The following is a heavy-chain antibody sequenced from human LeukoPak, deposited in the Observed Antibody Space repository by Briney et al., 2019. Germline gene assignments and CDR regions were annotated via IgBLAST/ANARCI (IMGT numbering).Heavy chain of an antibody. D-gene: IGHD2-2*01. CDR3: AKGVVPAATFDY. CDR2: ISGSGGST. CDR1: GFTFSIYS. J-gene: IGHJ4*02. V-gene: IGHV3-23*01. Sequence: GGSLRLSCAASGFTFSIYSMNWVRQAPGKGLEWVSGISGSGGSTYYADSVGRFPISRDNSNNTLYLQLTSLRADDTAVYYCAKGVVPAATFDYWGQGTQVTVSS.